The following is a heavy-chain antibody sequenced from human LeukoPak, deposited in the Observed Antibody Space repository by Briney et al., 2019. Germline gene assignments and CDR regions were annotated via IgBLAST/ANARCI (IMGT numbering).Heavy chain of an antibody. CDR1: GFTFSDYY. J-gene: IGHJ4*02. D-gene: IGHD1-26*01. CDR2: ISSRSSYT. V-gene: IGHV3-11*05. Sequence: GGSLRLSCAASGFTFSDYYMSWIRQAPGKGLEYISYISSRSSYTNYADSVKGRFTISRDNAKNSLYLQMNSLRAEDTAVYYCARDVMWSGSYYGGVDYWGQGTLVTVSS. CDR3: ARDVMWSGSYYGGVDY.